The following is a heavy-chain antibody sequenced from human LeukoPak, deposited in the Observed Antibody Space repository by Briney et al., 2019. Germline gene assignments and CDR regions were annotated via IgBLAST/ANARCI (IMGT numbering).Heavy chain of an antibody. CDR1: GGSNSSYY. CDR2: IYYSGST. V-gene: IGHV4-59*01. CDR3: ALGTSSSGTMPDWFDP. J-gene: IGHJ5*02. D-gene: IGHD6-6*01. Sequence: QRSGPTLVKPSETLSLTCTVSGGSNSSYYWSWIRQPPGKGLEWIGYIYYSGSTNYNPSLKSRVTISVDTSKNQFSLKLSSVTAADTAVYYCALGTSSSGTMPDWFDPWGQGTLVTVSS.